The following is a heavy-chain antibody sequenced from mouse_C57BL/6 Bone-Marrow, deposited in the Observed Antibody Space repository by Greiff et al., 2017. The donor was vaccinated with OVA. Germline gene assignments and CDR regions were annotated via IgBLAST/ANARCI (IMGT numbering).Heavy chain of an antibody. Sequence: VQLQQPGAELVKPGASVKMSCKASGYTFTSSWITWVKQRPGQGLEWIGDIYPGSGSTNYNEKFKSKATLTVDTSSSTAYMQLSSLTSEDSAVYYCARPFYYYGSSPLDNWGQGTTLTVSS. CDR1: GYTFTSSW. J-gene: IGHJ2*01. CDR2: IYPGSGST. D-gene: IGHD1-1*01. V-gene: IGHV1-55*01. CDR3: ARPFYYYGSSPLDN.